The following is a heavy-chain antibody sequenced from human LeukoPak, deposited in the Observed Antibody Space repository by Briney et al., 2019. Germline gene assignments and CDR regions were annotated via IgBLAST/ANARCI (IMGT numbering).Heavy chain of an antibody. CDR2: ISSSSSYI. Sequence: GGSLRLSCAASGFTFSSSNMHWVRQAPGKGLEWVSSISSSSSYIYYADSVKGRFTISRDNAKNSLYLQMNSLRAEDTAVYYCARDRYSSSLGAFDIWGQGTMVTVSS. CDR3: ARDRYSSSLGAFDI. D-gene: IGHD6-6*01. CDR1: GFTFSSSN. V-gene: IGHV3-21*01. J-gene: IGHJ3*02.